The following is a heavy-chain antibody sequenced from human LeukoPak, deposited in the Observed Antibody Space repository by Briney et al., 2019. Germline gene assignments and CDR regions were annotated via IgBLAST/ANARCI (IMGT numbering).Heavy chain of an antibody. CDR3: AKLVGATVVVDY. V-gene: IGHV3-23*01. CDR1: GFPFSSYA. D-gene: IGHD1-26*01. CDR2: ISGIGGST. J-gene: IGHJ4*02. Sequence: GGSLRLSCAASGFPFSSYAMSWVRQAPGKGSEWVSAISGIGGSTYYADSVKGRFTISRDNSKNTLYLQMNSLRAEDTAVYYCAKLVGATVVVDYWGQGTLVTVSS.